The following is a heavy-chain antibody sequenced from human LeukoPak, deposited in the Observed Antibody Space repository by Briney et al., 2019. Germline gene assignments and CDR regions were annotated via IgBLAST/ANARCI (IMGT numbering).Heavy chain of an antibody. Sequence: PGGSLRLSCAASGFTFSSYSMNWVRQAPGKGLEWVSYISSSSSTIYYADSVKGRFTISRDNAKNSLYLQMNSLRDEDTAVYYCARVVAYDSTGYYLYYFDYWGQGTLVTVAA. V-gene: IGHV3-48*02. J-gene: IGHJ4*02. CDR1: GFTFSSYS. CDR2: ISSSSSTI. CDR3: ARVVAYDSTGYYLYYFDY. D-gene: IGHD3-22*01.